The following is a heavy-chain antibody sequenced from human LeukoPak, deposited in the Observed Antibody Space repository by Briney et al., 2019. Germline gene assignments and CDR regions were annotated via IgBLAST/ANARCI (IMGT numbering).Heavy chain of an antibody. CDR2: ISGSGGST. V-gene: IGHV3-23*01. D-gene: IGHD5-12*01. CDR1: GFTFSDYA. CDR3: ARDDALVATGSFDY. Sequence: TGGSLRLSCAASGFTFSDYAMTWVRQDPGKGLEWISTISGSGGSTYYADSVKGRFTISRDNSKTTLYLQMNSLRAEDTAVYYCARDDALVATGSFDYWGQGTLVTVSS. J-gene: IGHJ4*02.